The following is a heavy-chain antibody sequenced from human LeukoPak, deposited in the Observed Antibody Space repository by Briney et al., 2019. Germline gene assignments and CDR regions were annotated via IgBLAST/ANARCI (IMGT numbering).Heavy chain of an antibody. D-gene: IGHD3-9*01. J-gene: IGHJ4*02. Sequence: GGSLRLSCAVSGFTFSSYWMSWVRQAPGKGLEWVANIKQDGIEKYYVDSVEGRFTISRDNAKNSLFLQMNNLRVEDTAVYYCGRDFLRYPDNWGQGTLVTVSS. CDR2: IKQDGIEK. CDR1: GFTFSSYW. V-gene: IGHV3-7*01. CDR3: GRDFLRYPDN.